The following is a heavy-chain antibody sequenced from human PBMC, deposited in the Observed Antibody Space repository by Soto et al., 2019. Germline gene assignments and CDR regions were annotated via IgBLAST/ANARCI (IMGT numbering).Heavy chain of an antibody. J-gene: IGHJ4*02. Sequence: HPGGSLRLSCAASGFTFSSYGMHWVRQAPGKGLEWVAVISYDGSNKYYADSVKGRFTISRDNSKNTLYLQMNSLRAEDTAVYYCYGVITFGGVIVPPDYWGQGTLVTVSS. V-gene: IGHV3-30*03. CDR3: YGVITFGGVIVPPDY. CDR1: GFTFSSYG. D-gene: IGHD3-16*02. CDR2: ISYDGSNK.